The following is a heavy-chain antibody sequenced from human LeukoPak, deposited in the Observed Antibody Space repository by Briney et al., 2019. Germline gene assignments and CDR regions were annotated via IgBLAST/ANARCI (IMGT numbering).Heavy chain of an antibody. J-gene: IGHJ4*02. V-gene: IGHV2-5*02. Sequence: SGTTLVKPTQTPTLTCTFSGFSLSTSRVCGGWIRQPPGKALECLPLSYWDDYKCYSPSLKSRLTITKDTSKNQVVLTMTNMDPVDTATYYCAHSSLVRGVIISNFDYWGQGTLVTVSS. CDR2: SYWDDYK. D-gene: IGHD3-10*01. CDR3: AHSSLVRGVIISNFDY. CDR1: GFSLSTSRVC.